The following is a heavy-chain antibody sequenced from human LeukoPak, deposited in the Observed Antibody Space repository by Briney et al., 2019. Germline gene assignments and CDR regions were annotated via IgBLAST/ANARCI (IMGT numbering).Heavy chain of an antibody. CDR1: AFTFSTYW. CDR2: IRPDGSEG. J-gene: IGHJ4*01. D-gene: IGHD3-3*01. Sequence: GGSLRLPCAASAFTFSTYWMSWVRQAPGKGLEWVANIRPDGSEGYYVDSMKGRFTISRDNAKNSLYLQINSLRVEDTAVYYCARGSAWDPDYWGQGTLVTVSS. V-gene: IGHV3-7*03. CDR3: ARGSAWDPDY.